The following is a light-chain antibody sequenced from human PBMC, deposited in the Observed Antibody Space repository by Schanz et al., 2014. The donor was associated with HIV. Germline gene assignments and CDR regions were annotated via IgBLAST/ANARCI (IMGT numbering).Light chain of an antibody. V-gene: IGKV3-20*01. CDR3: QQYSASPRT. CDR2: GAS. CDR1: QSISTH. J-gene: IGKJ1*01. Sequence: EIVLTQSPGTLSLSPGEVGTLSCRASQSISTHLAWYQQKPGQAPTLLIYGASKRATGIPDRFIGSGSGTDFTLTINRLEPEDFTVYYCQQYSASPRTFGQGTKVEIK.